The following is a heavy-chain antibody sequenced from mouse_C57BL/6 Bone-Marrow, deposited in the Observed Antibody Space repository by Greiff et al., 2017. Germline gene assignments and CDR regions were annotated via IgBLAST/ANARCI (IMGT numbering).Heavy chain of an antibody. Sequence: EVQLQQSGAELVKPGASVTLSCTASGFNIKDYYIHWVKQRTEQGLEWIGTIDPEDGDTKYAPKFQDKATLTADTSSNTAYLQLSSLTSEDTAVYYCTRTHIYYGTNYWGQGTTLTVSA. D-gene: IGHD1-1*01. V-gene: IGHV14-2*01. CDR1: GFNIKDYY. CDR3: TRTHIYYGTNY. J-gene: IGHJ2*01. CDR2: IDPEDGDT.